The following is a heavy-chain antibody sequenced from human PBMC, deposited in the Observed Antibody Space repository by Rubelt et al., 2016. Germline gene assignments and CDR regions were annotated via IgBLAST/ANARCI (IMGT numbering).Heavy chain of an antibody. CDR3: ARRSGELLYNSV. CDR2: IYYRGST. J-gene: IGHJ6*02. CDR1: GGSISSSSYY. V-gene: IGHV4-39*01. D-gene: IGHD3-10*01. Sequence: QLQLQESGPGLVKPSETLSLTCTVSGGSISSSSYYWGWIRQPPGKGLEWIGSIYYRGSTNYNPSDRVRVTKSVDTSKNQCSLKLGSVTAADTAVYYCARRSGELLYNSVWGQGTTVTVSS.